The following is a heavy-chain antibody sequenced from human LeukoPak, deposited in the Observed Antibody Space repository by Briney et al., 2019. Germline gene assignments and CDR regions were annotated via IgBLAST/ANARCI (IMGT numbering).Heavy chain of an antibody. CDR3: ARASTVMYYYDSSGFIARDY. D-gene: IGHD3-22*01. Sequence: ASAKVSCKASGYTFTGYYMHWVRQAPGQGLEWMGWINPNSGGTNYAQKFQGRVTMTRDTSISTAYMELSRLRSDDTAVYYCARASTVMYYYDSSGFIARDYWGQGTLVTVSS. CDR1: GYTFTGYY. J-gene: IGHJ4*02. V-gene: IGHV1-2*02. CDR2: INPNSGGT.